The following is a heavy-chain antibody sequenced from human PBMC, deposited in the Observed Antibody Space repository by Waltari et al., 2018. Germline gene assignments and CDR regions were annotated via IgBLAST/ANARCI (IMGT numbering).Heavy chain of an antibody. J-gene: IGHJ6*02. CDR3: ARGEVVVTAYYYYYYGMDV. V-gene: IGHV4-34*01. D-gene: IGHD2-21*02. CDR2: INHSGST. CDR1: GGSFSGYY. Sequence: QVQLQQSGAGLLKPSETLSLTCAVYGGSFSGYYWSWIRQPPGKGLGWIGEINHSGSTNYNPSLKSRVTISVDTSKNQFSLKLSSVTAADTAVYYCARGEVVVTAYYYYYYGMDVWGQGTTVTVSS.